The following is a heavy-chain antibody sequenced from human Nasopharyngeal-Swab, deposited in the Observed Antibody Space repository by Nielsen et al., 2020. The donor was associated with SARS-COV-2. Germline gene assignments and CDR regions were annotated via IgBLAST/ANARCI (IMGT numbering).Heavy chain of an antibody. D-gene: IGHD1-7*01. CDR1: GGSISSSSYY. CDR3: ARQPLTGTTGGMDV. V-gene: IGHV4-39*01. Sequence: SETLSLTCTVSGGSISSSSYYWGWIRQPPGKGLEWIGSIYYSGSTYYNPSLKSRVTISVDTSKNQFSLKLSSVTAADTAVYYCARQPLTGTTGGMDVWGQGTTVTVSS. J-gene: IGHJ6*02. CDR2: IYYSGST.